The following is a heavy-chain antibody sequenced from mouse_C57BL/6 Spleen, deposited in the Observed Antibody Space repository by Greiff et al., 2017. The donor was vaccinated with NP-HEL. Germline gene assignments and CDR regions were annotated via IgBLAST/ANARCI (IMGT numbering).Heavy chain of an antibody. V-gene: IGHV1-81*01. CDR1: GYTFTSYG. D-gene: IGHD1-1*01. CDR3: ARYYYGSSDERRGAMDY. CDR2: IYPRSGNT. Sequence: VQLQQSGAELARPGASVKLSCKASGYTFTSYGISWVKQRTGQGLEWIGEIYPRSGNTYYNEKFKGKATLTADKSSSTAYMELRSLTSEDSAVYFCARYYYGSSDERRGAMDYWGQGTSVTVSS. J-gene: IGHJ4*01.